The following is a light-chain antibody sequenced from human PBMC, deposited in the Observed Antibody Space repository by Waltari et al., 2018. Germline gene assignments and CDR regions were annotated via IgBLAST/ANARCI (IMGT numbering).Light chain of an antibody. CDR2: AAS. V-gene: IGKV3-15*01. CDR1: QSVSSN. CDR3: QQYHAWPPCT. J-gene: IGKJ4*01. Sequence: IEMTQPTATLSLSPVEGEDLPCRASQSVSSNLAWYQQRPGQAPRLLIYAASTRATGIPGRFSGSGSGTEFTLTISSLQSEDFAVYYCQQYHAWPPCTFGGGTKVEIK.